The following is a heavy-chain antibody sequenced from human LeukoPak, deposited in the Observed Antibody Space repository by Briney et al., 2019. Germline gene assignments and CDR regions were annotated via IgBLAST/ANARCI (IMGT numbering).Heavy chain of an antibody. CDR3: ATEVGGIPY. CDR2: IDPNNGGT. Sequence: ASVKVSCKASGYTFIGYYMHWVRQASGQGLEWMGWIDPNNGGTNYAQKFQGRVTMTRDTSISAAYMELSRLRSDDTAMYYCATEVGGIPYWGQGTLVTVSS. V-gene: IGHV1-2*02. J-gene: IGHJ4*02. CDR1: GYTFIGYY. D-gene: IGHD3-16*02.